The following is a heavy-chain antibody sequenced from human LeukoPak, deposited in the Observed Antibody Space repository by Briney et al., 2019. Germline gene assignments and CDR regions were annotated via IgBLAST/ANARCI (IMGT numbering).Heavy chain of an antibody. V-gene: IGHV3-30*18. D-gene: IGHD6-19*01. CDR1: GFTFSSYG. CDR2: ISYDGSNK. J-gene: IGHJ4*02. Sequence: GRSLRLSCAASGFTFSSYGMHWVRQAPGKGLEWVAVISYDGSNKYYADSVKGRFTISRGNSKNTLYLQMNSLRAEDTAVYYCAKGEQWLAPIEFDYWGQGTLVTVSS. CDR3: AKGEQWLAPIEFDY.